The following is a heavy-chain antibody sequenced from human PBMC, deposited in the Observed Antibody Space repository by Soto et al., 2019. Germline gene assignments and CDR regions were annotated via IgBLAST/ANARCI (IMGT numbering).Heavy chain of an antibody. CDR3: AREAPTDILTGYYWLYYFAY. CDR2: IIPIFGTA. D-gene: IGHD3-9*01. V-gene: IGHV1-69*01. CDR1: GGTFSSYA. J-gene: IGHJ4*02. Sequence: QVQLVQSGAEVKKPGSSVKVSCKASGGTFSSYAISWVRQAPGQGLEWMGGIIPIFGTANYAQKFQGRVTITADESTSTAYMELSSLRSEDTAVYYCAREAPTDILTGYYWLYYFAYWGQGTLVTVSS.